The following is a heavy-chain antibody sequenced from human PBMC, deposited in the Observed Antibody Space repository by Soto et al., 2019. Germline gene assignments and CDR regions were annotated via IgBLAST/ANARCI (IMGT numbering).Heavy chain of an antibody. Sequence: PGGSLRLSCTASGFTFSNYAMSWVRQAPGKGLEWVSAISGSGGSTYYTDSVKGRFTISRDNSKSTLYLQMDSLRAEDTAVYYCGKDIDGRWYYFDYWGQGALVTVSS. CDR1: GFTFSNYA. J-gene: IGHJ4*02. D-gene: IGHD2-15*01. CDR2: ISGSGGST. CDR3: GKDIDGRWYYFDY. V-gene: IGHV3-23*01.